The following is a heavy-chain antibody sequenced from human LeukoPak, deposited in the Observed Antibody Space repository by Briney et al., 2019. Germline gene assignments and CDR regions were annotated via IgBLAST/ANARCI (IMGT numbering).Heavy chain of an antibody. CDR3: ARGNRGRRYYYYMDV. Sequence: SETLSLTCTVSGGSISSYYWSWIRQPAGKGLEWIGRIYTSGSTNYNPSLKSRVTMSVDTSKNQFSLKLSSVTAADTAVYYCARGNRGRRYYYYMDVWGKGTTVTISS. V-gene: IGHV4-4*07. J-gene: IGHJ6*03. CDR2: IYTSGST. CDR1: GGSISSYY. D-gene: IGHD3-10*01.